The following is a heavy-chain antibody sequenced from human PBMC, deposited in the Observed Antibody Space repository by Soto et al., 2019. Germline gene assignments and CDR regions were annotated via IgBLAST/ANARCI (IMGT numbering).Heavy chain of an antibody. Sequence: GGSLRLSCAASGFTFSSYAMSWVRQAPGKGLEWVSAISGSGGSTYYADSVKGRFTISRDNSKNTLYLQMNSLRAEDTAVYYCAKCAPHVLRYFDWLFNYWGQGTLVTVSS. CDR1: GFTFSSYA. J-gene: IGHJ4*02. CDR2: ISGSGGST. CDR3: AKCAPHVLRYFDWLFNY. D-gene: IGHD3-9*01. V-gene: IGHV3-23*01.